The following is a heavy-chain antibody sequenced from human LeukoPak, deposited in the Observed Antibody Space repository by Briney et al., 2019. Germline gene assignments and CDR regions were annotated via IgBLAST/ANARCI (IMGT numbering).Heavy chain of an antibody. V-gene: IGHV3-21*01. CDR3: ARDKYQLPGVYYGMDV. J-gene: IGHJ6*02. CDR2: ISSSSSYI. D-gene: IGHD2-2*01. CDR1: GFTFSSYS. Sequence: GGSLRLSCAASGFTFSSYSMNWVRQAPGKGLEWVSSISSSSSYIYYADSVKGRFTISRDNVKNSLYLQMNSLRAEDTAVYYCARDKYQLPGVYYGMDVWGQGTTVTVSS.